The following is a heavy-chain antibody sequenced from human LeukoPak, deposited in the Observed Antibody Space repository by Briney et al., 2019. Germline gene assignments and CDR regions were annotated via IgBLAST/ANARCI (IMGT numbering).Heavy chain of an antibody. Sequence: GGSLRLSCAASGFTFSSYGIHWVRQAPGKGLEWVAVISYDGSNKYYADSVKGRFTISRDNSKNTLYLQMNSLRAEDTAVYYCAKAPIAAAGIYYFGYRGQGTLVTVSS. V-gene: IGHV3-30*18. CDR1: GFTFSSYG. CDR3: AKAPIAAAGIYYFGY. CDR2: ISYDGSNK. J-gene: IGHJ4*02. D-gene: IGHD6-13*01.